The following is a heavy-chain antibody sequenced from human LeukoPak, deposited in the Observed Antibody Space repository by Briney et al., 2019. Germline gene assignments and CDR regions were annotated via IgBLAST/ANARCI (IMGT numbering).Heavy chain of an antibody. CDR2: IYYTGAT. V-gene: IGHV4-59*01. CDR1: GASISGYY. CDR3: ANNRVPRH. Sequence: PSETLSLTCTVSGASISGYYWSWIRQPPGKGLQWVGHIYYTGATNYNPSLGSRVTISVDTSKNQFSLGLTSVTAADAAVYYCANNRVPRHWGQGTLVTVSS. J-gene: IGHJ1*01. D-gene: IGHD2/OR15-2a*01.